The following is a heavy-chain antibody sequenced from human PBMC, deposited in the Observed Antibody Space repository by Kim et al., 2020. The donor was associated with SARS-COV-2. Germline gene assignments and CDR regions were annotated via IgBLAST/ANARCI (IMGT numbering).Heavy chain of an antibody. D-gene: IGHD2-2*01. J-gene: IGHJ3*02. V-gene: IGHV3-7*03. CDR2: IKQDGSEK. CDR3: ARVAKLGYCSSTSCYKPRDAFDI. CDR1: GFTFSSYW. Sequence: GGSLRLSCAASGFTFSSYWMSWVRQAPGKGLEWVANIKQDGSEKYYVDSVKGRFTISRDNAKNSLYLQMNSLRAEDTAVYYCARVAKLGYCSSTSCYKPRDAFDIWGQGTMVTVSS.